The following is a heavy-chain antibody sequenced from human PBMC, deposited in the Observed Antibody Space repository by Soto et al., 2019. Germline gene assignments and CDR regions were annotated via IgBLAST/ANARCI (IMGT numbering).Heavy chain of an antibody. Sequence: QVQLVESGGGVVQPGRSLRLSCAASGFTSSSYGMHWVRQAPGKGLEWVAVISSDASDKYSADSVKGRFTISRDNSKNTLYLRVNSLRAEDPAVSYCANDFWGSWYCDLWGRVTLVAVSS. CDR3: ANDFWGSWYCDL. D-gene: IGHD3-16*01. V-gene: IGHV3-30*18. CDR2: ISSDASDK. J-gene: IGHJ2*01. CDR1: GFTSSSYG.